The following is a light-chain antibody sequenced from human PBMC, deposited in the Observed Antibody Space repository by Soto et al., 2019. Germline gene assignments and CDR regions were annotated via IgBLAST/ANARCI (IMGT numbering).Light chain of an antibody. V-gene: IGLV2-23*01. Sequence: QSVLTQPPSASGTPGQRVTISCTGSVSDVGNFGPVSWYQQHPGQVPKLIIYEGNRRPSGVSSRFSGSKSGNTASLTISGLQAEEEADYYCCSYVGARTYVFGTGTKVTV. CDR1: VSDVGNFGP. CDR3: CSYVGARTYV. CDR2: EGN. J-gene: IGLJ1*01.